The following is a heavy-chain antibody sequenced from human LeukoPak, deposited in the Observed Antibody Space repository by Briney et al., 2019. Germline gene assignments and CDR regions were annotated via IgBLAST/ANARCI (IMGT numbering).Heavy chain of an antibody. Sequence: SETLSLTCTVSGGSISNYFWSWIRQPPGKGLEWIGHIDYSGSTNYNSSLKTRVTISVDMSKNQFSLKLSSVTAADTAVYYCARGTIRGYSYGLDAFDIWGQGTMVSVSS. CDR1: GGSISNYF. V-gene: IGHV4-59*08. CDR3: ARGTIRGYSYGLDAFDI. J-gene: IGHJ3*02. D-gene: IGHD5-18*01. CDR2: IDYSGST.